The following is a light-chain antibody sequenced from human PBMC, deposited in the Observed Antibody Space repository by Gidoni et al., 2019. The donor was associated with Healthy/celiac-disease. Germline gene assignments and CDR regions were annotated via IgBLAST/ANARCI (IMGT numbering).Light chain of an antibody. J-gene: IGLJ3*02. Sequence: QTALTQPASVSGSPGQSITISCTGTSSDVGSSNLVSWYHQHPGKAPKLMIYEVSKRPSGVSNRFSGSKSGNTASLTISGLQAEDEADYYCCSYAGSSTWVFGGGTKLTVL. CDR2: EVS. V-gene: IGLV2-23*02. CDR3: CSYAGSSTWV. CDR1: SSDVGSSNL.